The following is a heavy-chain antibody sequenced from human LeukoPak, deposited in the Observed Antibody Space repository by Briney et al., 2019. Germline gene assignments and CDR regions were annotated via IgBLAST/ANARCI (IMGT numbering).Heavy chain of an antibody. CDR2: ISAYNGNT. V-gene: IGHV1-18*01. J-gene: IGHJ5*02. CDR1: GYTFTSYG. Sequence: ASVKVSCKASGYTFTSYGISWVRQAPRQGLEWMGWISAYNGNTNYAQKLQGRVTMTTDTSTSTACMELRSLRSDDTAVYYCARDPGSFPSNWFDPWGQGTLVTVSS. D-gene: IGHD2-15*01. CDR3: ARDPGSFPSNWFDP.